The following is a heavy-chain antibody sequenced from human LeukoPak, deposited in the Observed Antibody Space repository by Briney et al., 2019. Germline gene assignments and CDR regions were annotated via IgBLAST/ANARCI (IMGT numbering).Heavy chain of an antibody. CDR3: ARTLHYDILTGEPPIDY. J-gene: IGHJ4*02. CDR2: IWYDGSNK. D-gene: IGHD3-9*01. CDR1: GFTFSNYD. Sequence: PGGSLRLSCAASGFTFSNYDMHWVRQAPGKGLEWVAVIWYDGSNKYYADSVKGRFTISRDNSKNTLYLQMNSLRAEDTAVYYCARTLHYDILTGEPPIDYWGQGTLVTVSS. V-gene: IGHV3-33*01.